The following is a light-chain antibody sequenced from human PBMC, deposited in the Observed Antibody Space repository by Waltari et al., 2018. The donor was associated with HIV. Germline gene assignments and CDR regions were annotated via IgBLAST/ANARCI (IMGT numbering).Light chain of an antibody. V-gene: IGLV2-23*01. CDR3: CSYAGEV. Sequence: QSALTQPASVSGSPGQSITISCTGTSSDVGSYNLVSWYQQHPGKAPKLMIYEGSKRPSGVSNRSSGSKSGDTASLTISGLQAEDEADDYCCSYAGEVFGGGTKLTVL. CDR1: SSDVGSYNL. CDR2: EGS. J-gene: IGLJ2*01.